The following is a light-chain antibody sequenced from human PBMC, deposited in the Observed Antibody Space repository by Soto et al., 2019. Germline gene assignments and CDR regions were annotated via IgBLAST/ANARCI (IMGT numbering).Light chain of an antibody. V-gene: IGKV3-20*01. CDR1: QSVSSSY. Sequence: EIVLTHSPGTVALSPGERATLSCRASQSVSSSYLGWYQQKPGQAPRLLIYGASSRATGIPDRFSGSGSGTDFTLTISRLEPEDFAVYYCQQYAGSPETFGQGTKVDIK. CDR3: QQYAGSPET. CDR2: GAS. J-gene: IGKJ1*01.